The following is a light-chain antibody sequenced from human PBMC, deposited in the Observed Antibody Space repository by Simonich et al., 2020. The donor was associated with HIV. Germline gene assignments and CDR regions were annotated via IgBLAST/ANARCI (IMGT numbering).Light chain of an antibody. V-gene: IGKV3-15*01. J-gene: IGKJ2*01. CDR2: GAS. CDR1: QSVSSN. CDR3: QQYGSSPAGKGYT. Sequence: EIVMTQSPATLSVSPGERATLSCRASQSVSSNLAWYQQKPGQAPRLLIYGASTRATGIPARFSGSGSGTEFTLTISSMQSEDLAVYYCQQYGSSPAGKGYTFGQGTKLEIK.